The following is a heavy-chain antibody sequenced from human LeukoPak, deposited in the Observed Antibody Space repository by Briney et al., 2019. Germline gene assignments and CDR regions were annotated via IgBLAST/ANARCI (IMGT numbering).Heavy chain of an antibody. J-gene: IGHJ4*02. V-gene: IGHV4-30-4*08. CDR3: ARAPWSYQLLSPFDY. CDR1: GGSIRSGDYY. CDR2: IHYTGSA. Sequence: PSETLSLTCTVSGGSIRSGDYYWSWIRQPPGKGLECIGYIHYTGSAYYNPSLKSRVTISVDTSKNQFSLRLSSVAAADTAVYFCARAPWSYQLLSPFDYWGQGTLVTVSS. D-gene: IGHD2-2*01.